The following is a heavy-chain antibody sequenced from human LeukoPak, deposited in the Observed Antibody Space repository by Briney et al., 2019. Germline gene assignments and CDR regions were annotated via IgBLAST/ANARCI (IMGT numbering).Heavy chain of an antibody. V-gene: IGHV4-39*01. CDR3: ARHPTRRDAYDHLDY. Sequence: SETLSLTCTVSGGSISSGNYHWAWMRQPPGKGPEWVGCMFYSGSTYYKPSLKSRLTISIDTSKHHYSLRVTSVTAADTAVYYCARHPTRRDAYDHLDYWGQGTLVTVSS. D-gene: IGHD5-24*01. J-gene: IGHJ4*02. CDR1: GGSISSGNYH. CDR2: MFYSGST.